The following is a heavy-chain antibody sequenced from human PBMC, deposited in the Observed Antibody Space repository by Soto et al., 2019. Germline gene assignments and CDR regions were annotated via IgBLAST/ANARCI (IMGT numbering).Heavy chain of an antibody. CDR1: GYGFTTYG. Sequence: QVHLVQSGAEVKKPGASVKVSCKGSGYGFTTYGITWVRQAPGHGLEWMAWISAHNGNTNYAQKLQGRDTVTRDTSTSTAYMELSRLRSDDTDVYYCARGRYGDYWGQGALVTVSS. V-gene: IGHV1-18*01. D-gene: IGHD1-1*01. CDR2: ISAHNGNT. CDR3: ARGRYGDY. J-gene: IGHJ4*02.